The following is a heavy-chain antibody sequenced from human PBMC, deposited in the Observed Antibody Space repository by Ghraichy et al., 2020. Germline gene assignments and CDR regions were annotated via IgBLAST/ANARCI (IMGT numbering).Heavy chain of an antibody. CDR3: ARTPRFCNGGKCSPYFDY. CDR1: GFTFSSYW. D-gene: IGHD2-8*02. CDR2: INNGGSEK. J-gene: IGHJ4*01. V-gene: IGHV3-7*01. Sequence: GGSLRLSCAASGFTFSSYWMSWVRQAPGKGLEWVANINNGGSEKYYLDSVKGRFTISSDNAKNSVYMQMNGLRAEDTAVFYCARTPRFCNGGKCSPYFDYWGPGTLVTVSS.